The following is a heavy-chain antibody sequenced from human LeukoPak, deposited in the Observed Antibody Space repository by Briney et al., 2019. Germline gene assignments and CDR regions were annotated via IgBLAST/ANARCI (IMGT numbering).Heavy chain of an antibody. Sequence: SETLPLTRTVSSGSISSSSYYWGWIRQPPGKGLEWIGSIYYSGSTYYNPSLKSRVTISVDTSKNQFSLKLSSVTAADTAVYYCARSGGWFDPWGQGTLVTVSS. CDR1: SGSISSSSYY. CDR2: IYYSGST. V-gene: IGHV4-39*01. CDR3: ARSGGWFDP. D-gene: IGHD3-10*01. J-gene: IGHJ5*02.